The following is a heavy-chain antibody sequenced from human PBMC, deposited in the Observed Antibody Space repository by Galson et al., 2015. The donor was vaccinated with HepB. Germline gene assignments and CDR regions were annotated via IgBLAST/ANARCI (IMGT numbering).Heavy chain of an antibody. CDR2: ISAYNGNT. J-gene: IGHJ4*02. Sequence: SVKVSCKASGYTFTSYGISWVRQAPGQGLEWMGWISAYNGNTNYAQKLQGRVTMTTDTSTSTAYMELRSLRSDDTAVYYCARGVRGPVVVTANLFFDYWGQGTLVTVSS. D-gene: IGHD2-21*02. CDR3: ARGVRGPVVVTANLFFDY. V-gene: IGHV1-18*04. CDR1: GYTFTSYG.